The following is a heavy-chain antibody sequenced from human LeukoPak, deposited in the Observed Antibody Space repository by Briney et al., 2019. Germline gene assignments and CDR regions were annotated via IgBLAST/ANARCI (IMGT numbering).Heavy chain of an antibody. V-gene: IGHV3-7*01. Sequence: GGSLRLSCAAAGFTFSRYWMSWVRQAPGKGLEWVANIKQDGSEKYYVDSVKGRFTISRDNAKNSLYLQMNSLRAEDTAVYYCARVTEDEFWSGYYTGYFDYWGQGTLVTVSS. J-gene: IGHJ4*02. CDR2: IKQDGSEK. CDR3: ARVTEDEFWSGYYTGYFDY. CDR1: GFTFSRYW. D-gene: IGHD3-3*01.